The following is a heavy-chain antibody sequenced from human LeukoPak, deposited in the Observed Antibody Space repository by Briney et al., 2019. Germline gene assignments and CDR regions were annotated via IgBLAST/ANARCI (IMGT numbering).Heavy chain of an antibody. Sequence: SETLSLTCTVSGGSISSYYWSWIRQPPGKGLEWVWYIYYSGSTNYNPSLKSRVTISVDTSKNLFSLKLNSVTAADTAVYYCARESLEDTYYYYIDVWGKGTTVTVSS. D-gene: IGHD2-15*01. CDR3: ARESLEDTYYYYIDV. CDR2: IYYSGST. V-gene: IGHV4-59*12. CDR1: GGSISSYY. J-gene: IGHJ6*03.